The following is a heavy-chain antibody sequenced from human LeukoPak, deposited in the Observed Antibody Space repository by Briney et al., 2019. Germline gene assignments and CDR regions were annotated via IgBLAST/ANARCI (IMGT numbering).Heavy chain of an antibody. CDR1: GGSISSSSYY. D-gene: IGHD3-3*01. V-gene: IGHV4-39*01. J-gene: IGHJ3*02. CDR3: ARQTLRRITIFGVVALDAFDI. CDR2: IYYSGST. Sequence: PSETLSLTCTVSGGSISSSSYYWGWIRQPPGKGVEWIGSIYYSGSTYYNPSLMSRVTISVDTSKNQFSLKLSSVTAADTAVYYCARQTLRRITIFGVVALDAFDIWGQGTMVTVSS.